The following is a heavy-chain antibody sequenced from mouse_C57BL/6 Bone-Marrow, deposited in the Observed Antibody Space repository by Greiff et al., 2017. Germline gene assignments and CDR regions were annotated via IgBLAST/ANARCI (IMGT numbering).Heavy chain of an antibody. D-gene: IGHD2-4*01. CDR3: AREGLRDYCAMDY. CDR2: ILPGSGST. J-gene: IGHJ4*01. V-gene: IGHV1-9*01. Sequence: VQLQQSGAELMKPGASVKLSCKATGYTFTGYWIEWVKQRPGHGLEWIGEILPGSGSTNYNEKFKGKATFTAATSSKTAYMQLSRLTTEDSAIYYCAREGLRDYCAMDYWGQGTSVTVSS. CDR1: GYTFTGYW.